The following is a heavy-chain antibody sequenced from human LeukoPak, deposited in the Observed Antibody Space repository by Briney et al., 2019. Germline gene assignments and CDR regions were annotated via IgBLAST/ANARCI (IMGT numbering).Heavy chain of an antibody. CDR3: ARLFGNSDFDY. D-gene: IGHD4-23*01. CDR2: IYYSGST. CDR1: GGSISSSSYY. J-gene: IGHJ4*02. V-gene: IGHV4-39*01. Sequence: PSETLSLTCTVSGGSISSSSYYWGWIRQPPGKGLEWIGSIYYSGSTYYNPSLKSRVTISVDTSKNQFSLKLSSVTAADMAVYYCARLFGNSDFDYWGQGTLVTVSS.